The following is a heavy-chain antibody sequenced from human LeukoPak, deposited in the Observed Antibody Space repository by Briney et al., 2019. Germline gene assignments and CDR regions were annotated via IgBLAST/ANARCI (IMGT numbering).Heavy chain of an antibody. J-gene: IGHJ4*02. Sequence: GGSLRLSCAASGFTFSSHGMHWVRQAPGKGLEWVAVIWYDGSYKYYADSVKGRFTISRDNSKNTLYLQMNSLRAEDTTVYYCAKGPDSSGYYSLDYWGQGTLVTVSS. D-gene: IGHD3-22*01. CDR1: GFTFSSHG. CDR3: AKGPDSSGYYSLDY. V-gene: IGHV3-30*02. CDR2: IWYDGSYK.